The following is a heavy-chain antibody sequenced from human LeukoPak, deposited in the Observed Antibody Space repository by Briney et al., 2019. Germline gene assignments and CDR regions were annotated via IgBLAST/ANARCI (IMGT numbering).Heavy chain of an antibody. V-gene: IGHV1-46*01. D-gene: IGHD1-7*01. CDR1: GYTFTRYY. Sequence: EASVKVSCKTSGYTFTRYYMQWVRQAPGHGLEWMGIINPISGATDYAQKFQGRVTMTRDTSTSTVYMELSSLRSDDTAVYYCARSRTGTTSAPFDPWGQGTLVTVSS. CDR2: INPISGAT. CDR3: ARSRTGTTSAPFDP. J-gene: IGHJ5*02.